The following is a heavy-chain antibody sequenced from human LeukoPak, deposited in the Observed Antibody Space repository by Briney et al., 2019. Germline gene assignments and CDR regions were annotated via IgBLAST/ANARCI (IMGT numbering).Heavy chain of an antibody. Sequence: PSQTLSPTCTVSGGFISSGGYYWSWIRQHPGKGLEWIGYIYYSGSTYYNPSLKSRVTISVDTSKNQFSLKLSSVTAADTAVYYCARGISSSSFPDYWGQGTLVTVSS. CDR2: IYYSGST. CDR3: ARGISSSSFPDY. V-gene: IGHV4-31*03. D-gene: IGHD6-6*01. CDR1: GGFISSGGYY. J-gene: IGHJ4*02.